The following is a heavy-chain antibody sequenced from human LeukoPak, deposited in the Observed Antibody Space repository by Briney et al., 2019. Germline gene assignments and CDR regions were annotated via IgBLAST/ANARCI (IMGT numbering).Heavy chain of an antibody. CDR1: GFTFDDYA. V-gene: IGHV3-9*01. D-gene: IGHD2-15*01. CDR2: ISWNSGSI. J-gene: IGHJ6*02. Sequence: AGGSLRLSCAASGFTFDDYAMHWVRQAPGKGLGWVSGISWNSGSIGYADSVKGRFTISRDNAKNSLYLQMNSLRAEDTALFYCAKDMIPVYCSGGSCYSGINYGMDVWGQGTTVTVSS. CDR3: AKDMIPVYCSGGSCYSGINYGMDV.